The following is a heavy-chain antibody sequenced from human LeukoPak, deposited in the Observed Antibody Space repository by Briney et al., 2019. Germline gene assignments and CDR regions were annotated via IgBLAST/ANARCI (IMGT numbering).Heavy chain of an antibody. J-gene: IGHJ6*03. Sequence: GASVTVSFKASGYTFTIYYMHWVRQAPGQGREWMGWINPNSGGTNYAQKFQGRVTMTRDTSISTAYMELSRLRSDDTAVYYCARDGSGSLSYYYYMDVWGKGTTVTISS. CDR1: GYTFTIYY. V-gene: IGHV1-2*02. D-gene: IGHD3-10*01. CDR3: ARDGSGSLSYYYYMDV. CDR2: INPNSGGT.